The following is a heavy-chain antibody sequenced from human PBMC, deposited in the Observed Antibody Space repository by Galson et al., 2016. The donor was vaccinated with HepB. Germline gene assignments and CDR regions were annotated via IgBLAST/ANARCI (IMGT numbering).Heavy chain of an antibody. V-gene: IGHV4-4*02. D-gene: IGHD4-23*01. J-gene: IGHJ4*02. CDR3: AGGKLASGWGY. CDR2: IYHTGTT. CDR1: GDSISRDTW. Sequence: SETLSLTCAVPGDSISRDTWWSCIRQPPGKGLEWIGEIYHTGTTNYNPSLKSRVTMSLDKSKNQFSLMVTSVTAADTALYYCAGGKLASGWGYWGQGTLVTVSS.